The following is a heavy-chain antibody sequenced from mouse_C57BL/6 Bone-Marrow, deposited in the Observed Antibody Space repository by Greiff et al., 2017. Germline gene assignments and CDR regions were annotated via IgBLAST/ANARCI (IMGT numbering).Heavy chain of an antibody. D-gene: IGHD2-10*02. CDR3: ATSGYGNRYYYAMDY. CDR1: GYTFTSYW. J-gene: IGHJ4*01. V-gene: IGHV1-59*01. Sequence: QVQLQQPGAELVRPGTSVKLSCKASGYTFTSYWMHWVKQRPGQGLEWIGVIDPSGSYTNYNQKFKGKATLTVDTSSSTAYMQLSSLTSEDSAVYYGATSGYGNRYYYAMDYWDRGTSVTVTA. CDR2: IDPSGSYT.